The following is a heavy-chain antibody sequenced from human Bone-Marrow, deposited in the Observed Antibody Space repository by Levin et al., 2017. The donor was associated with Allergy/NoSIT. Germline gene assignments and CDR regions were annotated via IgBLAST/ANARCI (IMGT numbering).Heavy chain of an antibody. J-gene: IGHJ3*02. CDR2: IYPGDSDT. CDR1: GYSFTSYW. V-gene: IGHV5-51*01. CDR3: ARPRSSGWYNDAFDI. D-gene: IGHD6-19*01. Sequence: GGSLRLSCKGSGYSFTSYWIGWVRQMPGKGLEWMGIIYPGDSDTRYSPSFQGQVTISADKSISTAYLQWSSLKASDTAMYYCARPRSSGWYNDAFDIWGQGTMVTVSS.